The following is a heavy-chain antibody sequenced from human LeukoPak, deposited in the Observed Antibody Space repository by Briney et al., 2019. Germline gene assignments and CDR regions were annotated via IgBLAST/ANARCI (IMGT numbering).Heavy chain of an antibody. D-gene: IGHD1-26*01. J-gene: IGHJ6*02. CDR3: AKGEGAYYYYGVDV. Sequence: GGSLRLSCAASGYTFSDYAMTWVRQAPGKGREWVSSISGSGASTYYAASVKGRFTISRDISKNTLYLQMSSLRAEDAAVYYCAKGEGAYYYYGVDVWGQGTTVTVSS. CDR2: ISGSGAST. CDR1: GYTFSDYA. V-gene: IGHV3-23*01.